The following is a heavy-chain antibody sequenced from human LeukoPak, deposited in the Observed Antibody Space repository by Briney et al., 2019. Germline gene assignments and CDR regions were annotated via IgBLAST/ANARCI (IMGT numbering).Heavy chain of an antibody. CDR3: ARVPIVATIEGAFDI. D-gene: IGHD5-12*01. CDR2: IYHSGST. V-gene: IGHV4-4*02. Sequence: PSETLSLTCAVSGGSISSSNWWSWARQPPGKGLEWIGEIYHSGSTNYNPSLKSRVTISVDKSKNQFSLKLSSVTAADTAVYYCARVPIVATIEGAFDIWGQRTMVTVSS. CDR1: GGSISSSNW. J-gene: IGHJ3*02.